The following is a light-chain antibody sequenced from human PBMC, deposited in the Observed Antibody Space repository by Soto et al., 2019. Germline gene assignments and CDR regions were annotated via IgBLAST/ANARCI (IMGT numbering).Light chain of an antibody. J-gene: IGKJ4*01. CDR1: QSVSSSY. Sequence: EIVLTXSPGTLSLSXXXXATLSCRASQSVSSSYLAWYQQKPGQAPRLLIYGASSRATGIPDRFSGSGSGTDFTLTISRLEPEDFAVYYCQQYGSSPALTFGGGTKVEIK. CDR3: QQYGSSPALT. V-gene: IGKV3-20*01. CDR2: GAS.